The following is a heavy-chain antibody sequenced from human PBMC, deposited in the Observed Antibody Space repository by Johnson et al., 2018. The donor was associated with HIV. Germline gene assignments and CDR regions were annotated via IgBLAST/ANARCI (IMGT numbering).Heavy chain of an antibody. Sequence: VQLVESGGGLVQPGRSLRLSCAASGFTFDDYAMHWVRQDPGKGLEWVSGISWNTGSLGYAYSVRGRFTISRDNARNSLYLQMNSLRTEDTALYYCTGGWAFDIWGQGTMVTVSS. CDR1: GFTFDDYA. CDR2: ISWNTGSL. CDR3: TGGWAFDI. J-gene: IGHJ3*02. D-gene: IGHD6-19*01. V-gene: IGHV3-9*01.